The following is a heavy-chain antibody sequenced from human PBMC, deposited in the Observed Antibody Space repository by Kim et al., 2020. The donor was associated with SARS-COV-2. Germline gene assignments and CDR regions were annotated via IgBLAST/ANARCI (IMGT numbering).Heavy chain of an antibody. CDR2: IYYSGST. CDR3: ERHLRAWASPPSITMIVVVKGYFDY. Sequence: SETLSLTCTVSGGSISSSSYYWGWIRQPPGKGLEWIGSIYYSGSTYYNPSLKSRVTISVDTSKNQFSLKLSSVTAADTAVYYCERHLRAWASPPSITMIVVVKGYFDYWGQGTLVTVSS. CDR1: GGSISSSSYY. V-gene: IGHV4-39*01. D-gene: IGHD3-22*01. J-gene: IGHJ4*02.